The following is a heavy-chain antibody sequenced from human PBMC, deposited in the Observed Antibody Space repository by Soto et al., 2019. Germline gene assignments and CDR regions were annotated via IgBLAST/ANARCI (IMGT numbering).Heavy chain of an antibody. D-gene: IGHD1-1*01. Sequence: QVQLQESGPGLVKPSETLSLTCTVSGGSISTYYWNWIRQPPGKGLEWIGYIYYTGSTHYNPSLKSRVTISVDTSQNHFSLKLSSVTAADTAVYFCARRVISSATTGSQDNWLDPWGQGTRVTVSS. CDR3: ARRVISSATTGSQDNWLDP. J-gene: IGHJ5*02. CDR1: GGSISTYY. V-gene: IGHV4-59*12. CDR2: IYYTGST.